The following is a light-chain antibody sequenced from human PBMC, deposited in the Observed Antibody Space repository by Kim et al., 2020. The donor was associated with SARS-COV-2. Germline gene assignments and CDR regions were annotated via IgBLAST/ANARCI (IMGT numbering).Light chain of an antibody. CDR2: AVS. Sequence: SASTGNSVNIPCRASHDVSTYLALYQHIPGKAPNLLLYAVSTLHSGVPSRFRGSGSGTDFTLTISCLQSEDFATYFCQQYYSYPCSFGQGTKLEI. CDR1: HDVSTY. J-gene: IGKJ2*04. V-gene: IGKV1-8*01. CDR3: QQYYSYPCS.